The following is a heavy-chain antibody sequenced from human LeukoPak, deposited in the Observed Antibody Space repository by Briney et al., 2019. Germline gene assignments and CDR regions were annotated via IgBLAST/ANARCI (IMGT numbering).Heavy chain of an antibody. D-gene: IGHD2/OR15-2a*01. V-gene: IGHV3-48*03. CDR3: ARVVYD. CDR2: ISSSGDTI. J-gene: IGHJ4*02. Sequence: GGSLRLSCAASGFTFSRHEVNWVRQAPGKGLEWVAYISSSGDTIYYADSMKGRFTISRDNAKNSLYLQMDSLRAEDTGVYYCARVVYDWGQGTLVTVSS. CDR1: GFTFSRHE.